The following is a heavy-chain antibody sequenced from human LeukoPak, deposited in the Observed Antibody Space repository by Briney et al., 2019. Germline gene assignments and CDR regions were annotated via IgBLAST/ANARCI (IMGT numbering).Heavy chain of an antibody. D-gene: IGHD3-9*01. J-gene: IGHJ3*02. V-gene: IGHV3-53*01. CDR1: GFTFSSYA. CDR2: IYSGGST. CDR3: ARRAASLRYFDWLTTVNDAFDI. Sequence: GGSLRLSCAASGFTFSSYAMSWVRQAPGKGLEWVSVIYSGGSTYYADSVKGRFTISRDNSKNTLYLQMNSLRAEDTAVYYCARRAASLRYFDWLTTVNDAFDIWGQGTMVTVSS.